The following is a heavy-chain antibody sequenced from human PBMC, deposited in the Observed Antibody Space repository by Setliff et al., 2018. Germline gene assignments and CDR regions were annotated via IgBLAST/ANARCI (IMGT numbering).Heavy chain of an antibody. V-gene: IGHV4-34*01. CDR2: INHSGST. J-gene: IGHJ3*02. CDR3: ARGWGSGWSKEGAFDI. D-gene: IGHD6-19*01. CDR1: GGSFSGYY. Sequence: ETLSLTCAVYGGSFSGYYWSWLRQPPGKGLEWIGEINHSGSTNYNPSLKSRVTISVDTSKNQFSLKLSSVTAADTAVYYCARGWGSGWSKEGAFDIWGQGTMVTFSS.